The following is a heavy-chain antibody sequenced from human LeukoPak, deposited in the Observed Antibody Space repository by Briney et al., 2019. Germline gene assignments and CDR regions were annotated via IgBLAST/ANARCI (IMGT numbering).Heavy chain of an antibody. V-gene: IGHV1-2*02. Sequence: GTSVKVSCKASGYTFTGYYMHWVRQAPGQGLEWMGWINPNSGGTNYAQKFQGRVTMTRDTSISTAYMELSRLRSDDTAVYYCARDLEYCSGGSCYSWFDPWGQGTLVTVSS. CDR3: ARDLEYCSGGSCYSWFDP. CDR1: GYTFTGYY. D-gene: IGHD2-15*01. J-gene: IGHJ5*02. CDR2: INPNSGGT.